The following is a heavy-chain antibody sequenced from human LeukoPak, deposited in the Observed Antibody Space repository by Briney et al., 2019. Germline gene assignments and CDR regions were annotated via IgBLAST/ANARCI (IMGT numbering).Heavy chain of an antibody. D-gene: IGHD4/OR15-4a*01. J-gene: IGHJ4*02. V-gene: IGHV3-23*01. CDR1: GFIFKKHA. CDR2: LSGSGSST. CDR3: AKERDYGPADY. Sequence: GGSLRLSCVASGFIFKKHAMSWVRQAPGKGLEWVSGLSGSGSSTDYADSVKGRFTVSRDNSKNTLFLQMNSLRAEDTAIYYCAKERDYGPADYWGQGTLVTVSS.